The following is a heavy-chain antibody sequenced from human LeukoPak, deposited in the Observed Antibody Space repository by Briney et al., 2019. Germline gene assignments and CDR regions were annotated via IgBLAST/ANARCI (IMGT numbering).Heavy chain of an antibody. CDR3: ARERGGDYSDAFDV. D-gene: IGHD4-11*01. CDR2: IYYSGGT. Sequence: PSETLSLTCTVSGDSINNYYWSWIRRPPGKGLEWIGYIYYSGGTSYNPSLKSRVTISVDTSKNQFSLKLSSVTAADTAVYYCARERGGDYSDAFDVWGQGTMVTVSS. CDR1: GDSINNYY. J-gene: IGHJ3*01. V-gene: IGHV4-59*01.